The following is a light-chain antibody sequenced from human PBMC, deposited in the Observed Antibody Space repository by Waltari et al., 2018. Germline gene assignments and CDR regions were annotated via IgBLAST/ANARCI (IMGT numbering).Light chain of an antibody. CDR2: KES. Sequence: DIHMTHSPSTLSASVGDRFTITCRASQSISNWLAWYQQKPGKAHKVLIYKESTLESGDPARFSGSGYGTEFTLNISSLQPDDFATYYCQQYRNLWTFGQGTKVEIK. J-gene: IGKJ1*01. V-gene: IGKV1-5*03. CDR3: QQYRNLWT. CDR1: QSISNW.